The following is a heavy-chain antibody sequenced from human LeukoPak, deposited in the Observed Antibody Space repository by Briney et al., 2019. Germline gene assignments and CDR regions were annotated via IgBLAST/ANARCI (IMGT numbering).Heavy chain of an antibody. D-gene: IGHD2-8*01. CDR3: ARDCTHFDY. CDR1: GFTFSDYY. CDR2: ISTSVSNI. J-gene: IGHJ4*02. Sequence: GGSLRLSCAASGFTFSDYYMSWILQAPGKGLEWVSYISTSVSNIYYADSGKGRFTISRDNAKNSLYLQMNSLRAEDTAVYYCARDCTHFDYWGQGTLVTVSS. V-gene: IGHV3-11*01.